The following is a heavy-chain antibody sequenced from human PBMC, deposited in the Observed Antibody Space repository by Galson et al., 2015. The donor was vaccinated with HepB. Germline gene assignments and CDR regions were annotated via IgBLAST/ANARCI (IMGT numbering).Heavy chain of an antibody. Sequence: SLRLSCAASGFTFYSYGMNWVRQAPGKGLEWVSSISTASNYMYYSDSLKGRFTISRDNAKNSLYLQMNSLRAEDTAVYYCARDGRRSRGDGMDVWGQGTTVTVSS. CDR1: GFTFYSYG. J-gene: IGHJ6*02. CDR2: ISTASNYM. D-gene: IGHD2-15*01. CDR3: ARDGRRSRGDGMDV. V-gene: IGHV3-21*04.